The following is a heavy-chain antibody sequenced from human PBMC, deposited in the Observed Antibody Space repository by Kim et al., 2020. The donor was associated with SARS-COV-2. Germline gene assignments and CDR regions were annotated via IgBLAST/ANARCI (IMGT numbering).Heavy chain of an antibody. J-gene: IGHJ4*02. D-gene: IGHD3-3*01. CDR1: GFTFSSYA. CDR2: ISGSGGST. CDR3: TKSSPVYHDFWSGYCTESVSLDY. Sequence: GGSLRLSCAASGFTFSSYAMSWVRQAPGKGLEWVSAISGSGGSTYYADSVKGRFTISRDNCKNTLYLQMNSLRAEDTAVYYYTKSSPVYHDFWSGYCTESVSLDYWGQGTLVTLSS. V-gene: IGHV3-23*01.